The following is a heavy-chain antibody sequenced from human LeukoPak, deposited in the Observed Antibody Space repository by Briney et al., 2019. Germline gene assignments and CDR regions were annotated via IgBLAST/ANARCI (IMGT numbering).Heavy chain of an antibody. V-gene: IGHV3-48*02. CDR1: GFTFSSYS. Sequence: PGGSLRLSCAASGFTFSSYSMNWVRQAPGKGLEWVSYISSSSSTIYYADSVKGRFTISRDNAKNSLYLQMNSLRDEDTAVYYCARDGGYYYFGENAFDIWGQGTMVTVSS. CDR2: ISSSSSTI. J-gene: IGHJ3*02. D-gene: IGHD3-22*01. CDR3: ARDGGYYYFGENAFDI.